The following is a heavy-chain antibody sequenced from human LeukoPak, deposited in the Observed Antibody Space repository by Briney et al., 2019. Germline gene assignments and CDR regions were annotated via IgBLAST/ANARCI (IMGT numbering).Heavy chain of an antibody. Sequence: ASVKVSCKASGGTLSSYAISWVRQAPGQGLEWMGGIIPIFGTANYAQKFQGRVTITADESTSTAYMELSSPRSEDTAVYYCAGKDYGDYVPSYYGMDVWGQGTTVTVSS. V-gene: IGHV1-69*13. J-gene: IGHJ6*02. CDR2: IIPIFGTA. CDR1: GGTLSSYA. CDR3: AGKDYGDYVPSYYGMDV. D-gene: IGHD4-17*01.